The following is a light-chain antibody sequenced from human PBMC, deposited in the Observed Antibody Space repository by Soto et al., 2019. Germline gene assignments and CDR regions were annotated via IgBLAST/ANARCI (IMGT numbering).Light chain of an antibody. J-gene: IGKJ5*01. V-gene: IGKV3-11*01. Sequence: EIVLTQSPATLSLSPGERATLSCRTSQRVSKYFAWYQQKPGRAPRLLIYDASSRATSIPARFIGSGSGTDFTLTISSLEPEDFAIYYCQQRSNWPITFGQGTRLEIK. CDR3: QQRSNWPIT. CDR1: QRVSKY. CDR2: DAS.